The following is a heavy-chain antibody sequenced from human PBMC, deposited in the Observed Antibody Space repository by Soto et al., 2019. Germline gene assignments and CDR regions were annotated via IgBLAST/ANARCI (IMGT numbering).Heavy chain of an antibody. J-gene: IGHJ4*02. D-gene: IGHD3-9*01. CDR2: INHSGST. CDR1: GGSFSGYY. V-gene: IGHV4-34*01. CDR3: ARERGLRYFDWSRLFDY. Sequence: QVQLQQWGAGLLKPSETLSLTCAVYGGSFSGYYWSWIRQPPGKGLEWIGEINHSGSTNYNPSLKSRVTISVDTSKNQFSLKLSSVTAADTAVYYCARERGLRYFDWSRLFDYWGQGTLVTVSS.